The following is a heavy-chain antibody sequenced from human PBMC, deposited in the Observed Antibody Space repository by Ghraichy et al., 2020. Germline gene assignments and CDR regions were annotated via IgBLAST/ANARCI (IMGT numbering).Heavy chain of an antibody. CDR2: ISYDGSNK. J-gene: IGHJ4*02. Sequence: LTCAASGFTFSSYAMHWVRQAPGKGLEWVAVISYDGSNKYYADSVKGRFTISRDNSKNTLYLQMNSLRAEDTAVYYCAPVSSSSYYWGQGTLVTVSS. D-gene: IGHD6-13*01. CDR3: APVSSSSYY. V-gene: IGHV3-30-3*01. CDR1: GFTFSSYA.